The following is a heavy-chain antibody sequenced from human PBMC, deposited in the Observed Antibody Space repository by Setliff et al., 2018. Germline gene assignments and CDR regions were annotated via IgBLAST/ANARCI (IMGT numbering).Heavy chain of an antibody. Sequence: SETLSLTCAVSCYSISNGFYWGWIRQSPVKGLEWIGSLFDGGSAYYSPSLKSRASISLDASKNQFALKLTSATAADTAVYYCARDPHYDPTYSLPGHAFDFWGQGIMVTVSS. CDR2: LFDGGSA. D-gene: IGHD3-22*01. CDR1: CYSISNGFY. J-gene: IGHJ3*01. CDR3: ARDPHYDPTYSLPGHAFDF. V-gene: IGHV4-38-2*02.